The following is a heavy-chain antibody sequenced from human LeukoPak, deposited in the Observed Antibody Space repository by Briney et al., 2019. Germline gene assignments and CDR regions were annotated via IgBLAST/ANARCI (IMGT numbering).Heavy chain of an antibody. CDR1: GGTFSSYA. CDR2: IIHIFGTP. V-gene: IGHV1-69*01. Sequence: SVKVSCKASGGTFSSYAISWVRQAPGQGLEWMGGIIHIFGTPNYEQKFQGRVTITADESTSTVYMELSSLGPEDTAVYYCAGGSGSGWLYYYCYMDVGGKGTTVSVSS. D-gene: IGHD6-19*01. CDR3: AGGSGSGWLYYYCYMDV. J-gene: IGHJ6*03.